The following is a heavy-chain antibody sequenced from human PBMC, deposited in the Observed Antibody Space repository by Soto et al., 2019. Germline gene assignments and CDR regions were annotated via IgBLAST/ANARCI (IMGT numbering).Heavy chain of an antibody. Sequence: QVQLQESGPGLVKPSGTLSLTCAVSGGSISTSNWWAWVRQSPGKGLEWLGEVYHSGDTNYNPSLKSRVTVSVDYPKNQFSLKLTSVTAADTAVYFCARSRYFDWLLLDSWGQGTLVTVSS. J-gene: IGHJ4*02. CDR1: GGSISTSNW. CDR3: ARSRYFDWLLLDS. D-gene: IGHD3-9*01. CDR2: VYHSGDT. V-gene: IGHV4-4*02.